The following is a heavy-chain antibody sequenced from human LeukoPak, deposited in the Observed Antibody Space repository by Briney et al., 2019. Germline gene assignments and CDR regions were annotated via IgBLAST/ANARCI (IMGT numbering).Heavy chain of an antibody. CDR2: INPNSGGT. D-gene: IGHD5-18*01. Sequence: ASVKVSCKASGYTFTGYYMHWVRRAPGQGLEWMGWINPNSGGTNYAQKFQGRVTMTRDTSISTAYMELSRLRSDDTAVYYCARNAGYSYGLDYWGQGTLVTVSS. J-gene: IGHJ4*02. CDR3: ARNAGYSYGLDY. V-gene: IGHV1-2*02. CDR1: GYTFTGYY.